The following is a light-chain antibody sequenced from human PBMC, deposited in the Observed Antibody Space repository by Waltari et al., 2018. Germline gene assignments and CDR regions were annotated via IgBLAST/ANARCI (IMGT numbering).Light chain of an antibody. Sequence: SSVLTQPPSVSVAPGKTARISCSGQKIQRQTVPWYQQKPGQAPVLVIYDDTVRPSGIPDRISGSDTATLTIARVEAGDEADYYCQVWDSNGDHPVFGGGTRLTVL. V-gene: IGLV3-21*03. CDR2: DDT. CDR1: KIQRQT. CDR3: QVWDSNGDHPV. J-gene: IGLJ2*01.